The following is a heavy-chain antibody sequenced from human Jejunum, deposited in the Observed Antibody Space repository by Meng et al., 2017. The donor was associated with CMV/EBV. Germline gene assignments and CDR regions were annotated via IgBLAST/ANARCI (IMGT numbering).Heavy chain of an antibody. Sequence: GDRFSSNRAAWNWLQQSPSGGLEWLGRTYYRSQWSNDYAVSVKSRITINPDTSKNQFSLRLTSLTPEDTAVYYCVRSSTTGGFDPWGQGTLVTVSS. J-gene: IGHJ5*02. CDR1: GDRFSSNRAA. CDR2: TYYRSQWSN. CDR3: VRSSTTGGFDP. V-gene: IGHV6-1*01. D-gene: IGHD1-1*01.